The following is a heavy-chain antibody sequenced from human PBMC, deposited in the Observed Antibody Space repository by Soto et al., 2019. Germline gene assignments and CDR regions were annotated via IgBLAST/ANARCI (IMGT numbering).Heavy chain of an antibody. CDR3: EADPPSGTMDV. Sequence: QVQLVQSGPEVRKPGTSVKVSCKASGFTLTNSAVQWVRQARGQRPEWIGWIVVGSGKTIYAQKFQERVTFTRDMSTNTAYRELSNLRSEDTAVYYCEADPPSGTMDVWGQGTTVTVSS. V-gene: IGHV1-58*01. J-gene: IGHJ6*02. CDR2: IVVGSGKT. CDR1: GFTLTNSA. D-gene: IGHD3-10*01.